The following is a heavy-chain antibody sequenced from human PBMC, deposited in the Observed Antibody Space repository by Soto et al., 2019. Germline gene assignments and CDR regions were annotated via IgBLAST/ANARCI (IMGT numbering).Heavy chain of an antibody. CDR2: ISAYDGYT. V-gene: IGHV1-18*01. CDR3: ARGGFYDSSGARNYYYYGMNV. Sequence: QVQLVQSGAEVKKPGASVKVSCKASGYTFTSYGINWVRQAPGQGLEWLGWISAYDGYTNYAQILQGRVSMTTDTSTKTAYMELRSLRSDDTATYYCARGGFYDSSGARNYYYYGMNVWGQGTTVTVSS. CDR1: GYTFTSYG. J-gene: IGHJ6*02. D-gene: IGHD3-22*01.